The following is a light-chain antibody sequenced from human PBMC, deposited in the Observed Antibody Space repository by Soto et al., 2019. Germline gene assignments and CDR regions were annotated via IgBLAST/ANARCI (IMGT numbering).Light chain of an antibody. V-gene: IGKV4-1*01. CDR2: WAS. CDR3: QQYYGTPRT. CDR1: QSVLYSPNNKDN. Sequence: DIVMTQSPDSLAVSLGERATINCKSSQSVLYSPNNKDNLAWYQQKPRQPPKLLIAWASTRESGVPDRFSGSGSGTDFTLTITALQAEYVAVYYCQQYYGTPRTFGQGTKVEIK. J-gene: IGKJ1*01.